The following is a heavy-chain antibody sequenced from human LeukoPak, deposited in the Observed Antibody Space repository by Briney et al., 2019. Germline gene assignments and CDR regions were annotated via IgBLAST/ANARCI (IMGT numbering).Heavy chain of an antibody. CDR3: AKDQKEVALYCFEH. CDR2: ISYDGSNK. V-gene: IGHV3-30*18. D-gene: IGHD5-12*01. CDR1: GFTFSNCG. J-gene: IGHJ4*02. Sequence: PGGSLRLACAASGFTFSNCGMDWVRQAPGKGVEGVAVISYDGSNKYYADSVTGRFTISRDNSKTTLYLQMNSLRVEDTAVYYCAKDQKEVALYCFEHWGQGTLVTVSS.